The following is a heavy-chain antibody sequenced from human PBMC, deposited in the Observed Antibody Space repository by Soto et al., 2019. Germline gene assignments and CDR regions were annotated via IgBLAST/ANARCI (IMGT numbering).Heavy chain of an antibody. J-gene: IGHJ6*02. D-gene: IGHD3-9*01. CDR1: GGTFSSYA. Sequence: QVQLVQSGAEVKKPGSSVKVSCKASGGTFSSYANSWVRQAPGQGLEWMGGIIPIFGTANYAQKFQGRVMITADESTSTAYMELSILRSEDTAVYSCALSFDGGMDVWGQGTTVTVSS. CDR3: ALSFDGGMDV. V-gene: IGHV1-69*12. CDR2: IIPIFGTA.